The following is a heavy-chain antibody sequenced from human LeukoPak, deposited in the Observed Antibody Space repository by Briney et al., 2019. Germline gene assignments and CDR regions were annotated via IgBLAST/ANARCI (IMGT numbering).Heavy chain of an antibody. CDR2: IYHSGST. V-gene: IGHV4-38-2*01. CDR1: GYSISSGYY. CDR3: AGLDIVVVPAAQFRGDAFDI. Sequence: KPSETLSLTCAVSGYSISSGYYWGWIRQPPGKGLEWIGSIYHSGSTYYNPSLKSRVTISVDTSKNQFSLRLSSVTAADTAVYYCAGLDIVVVPAAQFRGDAFDIWGQGTMVTVSS. D-gene: IGHD2-2*01. J-gene: IGHJ3*02.